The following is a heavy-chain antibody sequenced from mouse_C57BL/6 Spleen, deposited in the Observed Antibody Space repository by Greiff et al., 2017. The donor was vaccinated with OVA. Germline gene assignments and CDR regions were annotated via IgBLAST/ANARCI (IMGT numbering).Heavy chain of an antibody. D-gene: IGHD1-1*01. J-gene: IGHJ2*01. V-gene: IGHV1-64*01. CDR1: GYTFTSYW. CDR2: IHPNSGST. CDR3: ARITTVVEFDY. Sequence: VQLVESGAELVKPGASVKLSCKASGYTFTSYWMHWVKQRPGQGLEWIGMIHPNSGSTNYNEKFKSKATLTVDKSSSTAYMQLSSLTSEDSAVYYCARITTVVEFDYWGQGTTLTVSS.